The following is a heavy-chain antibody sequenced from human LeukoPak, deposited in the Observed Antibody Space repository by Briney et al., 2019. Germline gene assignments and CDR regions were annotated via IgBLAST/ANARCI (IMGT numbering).Heavy chain of an antibody. D-gene: IGHD3-22*01. CDR1: GYSFTSYW. V-gene: IGHV5-51*01. Sequence: EESLKISCKGSGYSFTSYWIGWVRQMPGKGLEWMGIIYPGDSDTRYSPSFQGQVTISADKSISTAYLQWSSLKASDTAMYYCARRLMGYYDSSGYYPDWYFDLWGRGTLVTVSS. CDR2: IYPGDSDT. CDR3: ARRLMGYYDSSGYYPDWYFDL. J-gene: IGHJ2*01.